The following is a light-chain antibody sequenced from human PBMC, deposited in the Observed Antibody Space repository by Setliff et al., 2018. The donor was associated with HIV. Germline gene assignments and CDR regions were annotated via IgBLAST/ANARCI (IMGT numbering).Light chain of an antibody. Sequence: QSVMTQSASVSGSPGQSITISCTGSSSDVGGYNYVSWFQQYPGKAPKLMIYEVNNRPSGVSDRFSGSKSGDTASLTISGLQSEDEADYYCCSYAGTYTYIFGSGTKVTVL. J-gene: IGLJ1*01. V-gene: IGLV2-14*01. CDR1: SSDVGGYNY. CDR3: CSYAGTYTYI. CDR2: EVN.